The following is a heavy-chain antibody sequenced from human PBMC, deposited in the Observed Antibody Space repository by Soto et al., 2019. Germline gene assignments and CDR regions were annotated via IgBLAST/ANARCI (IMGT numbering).Heavy chain of an antibody. V-gene: IGHV1-8*01. CDR3: ARPDYDFCSGYGYYYGMDV. Sequence: QVQLVQSGAEVKKPGASVKVSCKASGYTFTSYDINWVRQATGQGLEWMGWMNPNSGNTGYAQKFQGRVTITRNTSISQDYMEPSSVRAEGTVVYHCARPDYDFCSGYGYYYGMDVGGKGTTVTVSS. J-gene: IGHJ6*04. CDR1: GYTFTSYD. D-gene: IGHD3-3*01. CDR2: MNPNSGNT.